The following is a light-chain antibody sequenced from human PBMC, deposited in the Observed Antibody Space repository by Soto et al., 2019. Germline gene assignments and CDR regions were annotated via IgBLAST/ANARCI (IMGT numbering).Light chain of an antibody. CDR2: EVA. CDR3: CSYTSTNTLV. J-gene: IGLJ2*01. V-gene: IGLV2-23*02. CDR1: SSDVGSYDL. Sequence: QSVLTQPASVSGSPGQSITISCTGTSSDVGSYDLVSWYQHRPGRAPRLMIFEVAKRPSGISTRFSGSKSGNTASLTISGLQAVDEADYFCCSYTSTNTLVFGGGTQLTVL.